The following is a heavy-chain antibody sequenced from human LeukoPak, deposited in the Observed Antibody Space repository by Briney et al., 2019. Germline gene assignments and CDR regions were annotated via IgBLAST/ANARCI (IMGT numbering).Heavy chain of an antibody. CDR1: GSTFSSYA. D-gene: IGHD6-19*01. CDR3: AKVRDSSGWYTYFDY. Sequence: GGSLRLSCGASGSTFSSYAMSWVRQAPGKGLEWVSAIGGSGGSTNYADSVKGRFTISRDNSKNTLWLQMNSLRAEDTAVYYCAKVRDSSGWYTYFDYWGQGTLVTVSS. V-gene: IGHV3-23*01. J-gene: IGHJ4*02. CDR2: IGGSGGST.